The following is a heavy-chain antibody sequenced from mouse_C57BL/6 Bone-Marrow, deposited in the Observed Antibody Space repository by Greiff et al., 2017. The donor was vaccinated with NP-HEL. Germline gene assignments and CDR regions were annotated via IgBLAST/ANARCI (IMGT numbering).Heavy chain of an antibody. D-gene: IGHD1-1*01. J-gene: IGHJ3*01. V-gene: IGHV1-81*01. Sequence: VKLQESGAELARPGASVKLSCKASGYTFTSYGISWVKQRTGQGLEWSGEIYPRSGNTYYNEKVKGKATLTADKSTSTAYMELRSLTSEDSAVYFGALDTERFAYWGQGTLVTVSA. CDR2: IYPRSGNT. CDR1: GYTFTSYG. CDR3: ALDTERFAY.